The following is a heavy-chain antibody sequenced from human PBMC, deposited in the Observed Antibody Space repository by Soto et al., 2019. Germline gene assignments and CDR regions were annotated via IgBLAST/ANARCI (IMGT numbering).Heavy chain of an antibody. CDR2: ISSRSDYI. D-gene: IGHD6-13*01. Sequence: EEQLVESGGGLVKPWGSLRLSCVASGFTFSDYTMNWVRQAPGKGLEWVSSISSRSDYIYYADSLKARFTISRDNAKNSLYLQLNSLRGEDTALYYCARDQRSSLYGTDYYGMDVWGQGTTVTVSS. CDR3: ARDQRSSLYGTDYYGMDV. CDR1: GFTFSDYT. V-gene: IGHV3-21*01. J-gene: IGHJ6*02.